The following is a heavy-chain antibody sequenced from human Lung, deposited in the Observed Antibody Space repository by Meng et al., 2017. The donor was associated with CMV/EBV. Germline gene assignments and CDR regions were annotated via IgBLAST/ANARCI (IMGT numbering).Heavy chain of an antibody. V-gene: IGHV3-74*01. CDR3: AREQPNSDAFDI. D-gene: IGHD4-23*01. CDR1: GFTVSSNY. Sequence: GESXKISCAASGFTVSSNYMNWVRQAPGKGLVWVSRINSDGSSTSYADSVKGRFTISRDNAKNTLYLQMNSLRAEDTAVYYCAREQPNSDAFDIWGQGTMVTVSS. CDR2: INSDGSST. J-gene: IGHJ3*02.